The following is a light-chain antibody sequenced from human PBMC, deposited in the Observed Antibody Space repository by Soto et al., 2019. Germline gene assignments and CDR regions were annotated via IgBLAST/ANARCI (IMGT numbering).Light chain of an antibody. J-gene: IGKJ5*01. Sequence: AIQMTQTPSSLSASVGDRVTIACRASQGIRNYLGWYQQKPGKAPKLLIYAASSLQSGVPSRFSGSGSGTDFTLTISSLQPEDFATYYCRQSYSTPITFGQGTRLEIK. CDR1: QGIRNY. CDR3: RQSYSTPIT. V-gene: IGKV1-6*01. CDR2: AAS.